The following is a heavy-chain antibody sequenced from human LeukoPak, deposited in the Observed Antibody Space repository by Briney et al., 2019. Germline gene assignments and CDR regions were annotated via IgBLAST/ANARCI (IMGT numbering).Heavy chain of an antibody. Sequence: ASVKVSCKASGYTFTSYAMHWVRQAPGQRLEWMGWINAGNGNTEYSQKFQGRVTITRDTSASTAYMELSSLRAEDTAVYYCARDRRLLSDYWGQGTLVTVSS. D-gene: IGHD4-17*01. V-gene: IGHV1-3*01. CDR1: GYTFTSYA. CDR2: INAGNGNT. J-gene: IGHJ4*02. CDR3: ARDRRLLSDY.